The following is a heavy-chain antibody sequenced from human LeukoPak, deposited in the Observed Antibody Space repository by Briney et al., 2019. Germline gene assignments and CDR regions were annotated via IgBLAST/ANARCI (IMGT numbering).Heavy chain of an antibody. Sequence: KPGGSLRLSCAASGFTFSDAWMSWVRQAPGKGLEWVGRIKSKTDDGTTDYAAPVKGRFTISRDDSITTLYLQMDSLKSEDTAMYYCSTSPSWGVWGKGTTVTVSS. CDR2: IKSKTDDGTT. D-gene: IGHD3-16*01. J-gene: IGHJ6*04. CDR1: GFTFSDAW. CDR3: STSPSWGV. V-gene: IGHV3-15*01.